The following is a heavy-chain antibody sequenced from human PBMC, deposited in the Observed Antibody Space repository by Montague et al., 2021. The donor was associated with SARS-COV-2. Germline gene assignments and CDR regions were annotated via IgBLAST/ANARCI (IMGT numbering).Heavy chain of an antibody. D-gene: IGHD3-3*01. CDR2: ISSSGSTI. CDR3: AREPRETGSDWYYDFWSGYSLPRGYYYYGMDV. Sequence: SLRLSCAASGLTFSSYEMNWVRQAPGKGLEWVSYISSSGSTIYYADSXXGRFTISRDNAKNSLYLQMNSLRAEDTAVYYCAREPRETGSDWYYDFWSGYSLPRGYYYYGMDVWGQGTTVTVSS. CDR1: GLTFSSYE. J-gene: IGHJ6*02. V-gene: IGHV3-48*03.